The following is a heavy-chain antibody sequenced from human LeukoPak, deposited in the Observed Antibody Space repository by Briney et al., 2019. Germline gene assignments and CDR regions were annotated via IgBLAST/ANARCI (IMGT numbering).Heavy chain of an antibody. J-gene: IGHJ5*02. CDR2: INWNGAST. CDR3: ARDKGAVEGWFDP. D-gene: IGHD3-16*01. Sequence: GGSLRLSCAASGFTFDDYGMSWVRQAPGKGLEWVSGINWNGASTGYADSVQGRFTISRDNAKNSLYLQMNSLRAEDTALYYCARDKGAVEGWFDPWGQGTLVTVSS. CDR1: GFTFDDYG. V-gene: IGHV3-20*04.